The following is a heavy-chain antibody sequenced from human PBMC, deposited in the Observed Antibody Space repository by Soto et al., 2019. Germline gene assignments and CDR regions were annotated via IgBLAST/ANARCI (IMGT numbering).Heavy chain of an antibody. CDR2: IYHSGST. CDR1: GGSISSGGYS. J-gene: IGHJ4*02. Sequence: SETLSLTCAVSGGSISSGGYSWSWIRQPPGKGLEWIGYIYHSGSTYYNPSLKSRVTISVDRSKNQFSLKLSSVTAADTAVYYCARSSIEPRVFMYPFDYWGQGTQVTVSS. V-gene: IGHV4-30-2*01. D-gene: IGHD6-6*01. CDR3: ARSSIEPRVFMYPFDY.